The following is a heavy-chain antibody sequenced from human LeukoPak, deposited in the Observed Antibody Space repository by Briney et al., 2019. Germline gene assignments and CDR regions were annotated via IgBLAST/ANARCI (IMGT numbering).Heavy chain of an antibody. CDR1: GYTFTGYY. J-gene: IGHJ3*02. V-gene: IGHV1-2*02. CDR3: ARPPNMIVVANDAFDI. D-gene: IGHD3-22*01. Sequence: ASVKVSCKASGYTFTGYYMHWVRQAPGQGLEWMGWINPNSGGTNYAQKFQGRVTMTRDTSISTAYMELSRLRSDDTAVYYCARPPNMIVVANDAFDIRGQGTMVTVSS. CDR2: INPNSGGT.